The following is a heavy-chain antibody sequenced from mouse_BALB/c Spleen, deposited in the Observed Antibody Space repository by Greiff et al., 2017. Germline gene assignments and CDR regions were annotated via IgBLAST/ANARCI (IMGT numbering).Heavy chain of an antibody. J-gene: IGHJ3*01. Sequence: EVKVVESGGGLVKPGGSLKLSCAASGFTFSDYYMYWVRQTPEKRLEWVATISDGGSYTYYPDSVKGRFTISRDNAKNNLYLQMSSLKSEDTAMYYCARDSYFAYWGQGTLVTVSA. CDR1: GFTFSDYY. V-gene: IGHV5-4*02. CDR3: ARDSYFAY. CDR2: ISDGGSYT.